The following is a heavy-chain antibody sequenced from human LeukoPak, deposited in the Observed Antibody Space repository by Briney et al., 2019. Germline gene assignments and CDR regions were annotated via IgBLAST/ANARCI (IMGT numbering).Heavy chain of an antibody. CDR3: ATPMTTVTA. CDR1: GYTSTSYG. Sequence: GASVKVSCKASGYTSTSYGISWVRQAPGQGLEWMGWISDYNGITNYAQKLQGRVTMTTDTSTSTAYMELRSLRSDDTAVYYCATPMTTVTAWGQGTLVTVSS. D-gene: IGHD4-11*01. J-gene: IGHJ5*02. V-gene: IGHV1-18*01. CDR2: ISDYNGIT.